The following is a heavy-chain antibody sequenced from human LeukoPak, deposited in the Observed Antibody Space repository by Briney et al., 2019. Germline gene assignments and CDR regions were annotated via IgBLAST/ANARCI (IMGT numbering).Heavy chain of an antibody. CDR3: ARGRSGWYGAFDI. CDR1: GGSFSGYY. D-gene: IGHD6-19*01. CDR2: INHSGST. J-gene: IGHJ3*02. V-gene: IGHV4-34*01. Sequence: SETLSLTCAVYGGSFSGYYWSWIRQPPGKGLEWIGEINHSGSTNYNPSLKSRVTISVDTSKNQFSLKLSSVTAADTAVYYCARGRSGWYGAFDIWGQGTMVTVSS.